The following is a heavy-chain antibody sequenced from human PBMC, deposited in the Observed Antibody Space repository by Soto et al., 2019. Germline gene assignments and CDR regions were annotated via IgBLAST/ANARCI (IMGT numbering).Heavy chain of an antibody. CDR1: GFTFDDYA. V-gene: IGHV3-9*01. D-gene: IGHD2-8*01. J-gene: IGHJ6*02. CDR3: AKDMARELMVYAMFHYYYGMDV. Sequence: GGSLRLSCAASGFTFDDYAMHWVRQAPGKGLEWVSGISWNSGSIGYADSVKGRFTISRDNTKNSLYLQMNSLRAEDTALYYCAKDMARELMVYAMFHYYYGMDVWGQGTTVTVSS. CDR2: ISWNSGSI.